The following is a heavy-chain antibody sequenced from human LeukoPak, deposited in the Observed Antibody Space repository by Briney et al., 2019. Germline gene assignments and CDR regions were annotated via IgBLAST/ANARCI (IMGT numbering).Heavy chain of an antibody. CDR1: GYTFTSYG. V-gene: IGHV1-18*01. CDR2: ISAYNGNT. J-gene: IGHJ4*02. CDR3: ARDRSPYSYVAATFDY. D-gene: IGHD5-18*01. Sequence: GASVKVSCKASGYTFTSYGISWVRQAPGQGLEWMGWISAYNGNTNYAQKLQGRVTMTTDTSTSTAYMELRSLRSDDTAVYYCARDRSPYSYVAATFDYWGQGTLVTVSS.